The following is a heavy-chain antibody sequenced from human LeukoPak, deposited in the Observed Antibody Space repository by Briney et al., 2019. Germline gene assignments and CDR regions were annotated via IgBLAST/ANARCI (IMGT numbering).Heavy chain of an antibody. V-gene: IGHV1-2*02. D-gene: IGHD2-15*01. CDR1: GYTFTGYY. Sequence: ASVKVSCKASGYTFTGYYMHWGRQAPGQGLEWMGWINPNSGGTNYAQKFQGRVTMTRDTSISTAYMELSRLRSDDTAVYYCARRYCSGGSCYNDYWGQGTLVTVSS. CDR3: ARRYCSGGSCYNDY. CDR2: INPNSGGT. J-gene: IGHJ4*02.